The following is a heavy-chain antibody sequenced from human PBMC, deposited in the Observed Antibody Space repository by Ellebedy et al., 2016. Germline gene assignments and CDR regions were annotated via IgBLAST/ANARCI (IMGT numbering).Heavy chain of an antibody. CDR2: TPPTGNT. V-gene: IGHV3-53*01. Sequence: GESLKISCAGSGFTVSSSYMSWVRQAPGKGLEWVSMTPPTGNTYYADSVKGRFTISRDSSKNTLYLQMNSLTAEDTALYFCTRSSHSYAWGPWGQGTLVTVSS. CDR1: GFTVSSSY. J-gene: IGHJ5*02. D-gene: IGHD5-18*01. CDR3: TRSSHSYAWGP.